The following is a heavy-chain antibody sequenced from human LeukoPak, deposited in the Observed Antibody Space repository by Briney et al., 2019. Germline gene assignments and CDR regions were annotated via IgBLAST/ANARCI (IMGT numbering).Heavy chain of an antibody. V-gene: IGHV3-21*01. J-gene: IGHJ3*02. Sequence: GGSLRLSCAASGFTFSSYSMNWVRQAPGKGLEWVSSISSSGSYIYYADSVKGRFTISRDNAKNSLYLQMNSLRAEDTAVYYCAREGIAPAADAFDIWGQGTMVTVSS. CDR1: GFTFSSYS. CDR2: ISSSGSYI. D-gene: IGHD6-13*01. CDR3: AREGIAPAADAFDI.